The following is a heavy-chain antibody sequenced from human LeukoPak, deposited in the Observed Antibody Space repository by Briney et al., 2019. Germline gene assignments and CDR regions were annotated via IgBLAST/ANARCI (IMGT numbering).Heavy chain of an antibody. V-gene: IGHV4-59*08. CDR3: ARHNDYYVVGGMDV. D-gene: IGHD3-10*02. Sequence: SETLSLTCSVSGGSISSYYWSWIRQPPGKGLEWIGYIYYSGSTNYNPSLKSRVTISVDTSKNQFSLKLSSVTAADTAVYYCARHNDYYVVGGMDVWGQGTTVTVSS. CDR1: GGSISSYY. J-gene: IGHJ6*02. CDR2: IYYSGST.